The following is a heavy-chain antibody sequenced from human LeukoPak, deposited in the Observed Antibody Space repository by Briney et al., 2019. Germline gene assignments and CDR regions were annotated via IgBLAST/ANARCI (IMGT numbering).Heavy chain of an antibody. J-gene: IGHJ6*03. Sequence: SETLSLTCTVSGGSISSDAYYWSGIRQPPGKGLQWIGYIYHSGSTYYNPSLKSRVTISVDRSKDQFSLKLSAVTAADTAVYYCARLTTYYYYMDVWGKGTTVTVSS. CDR2: IYHSGST. CDR1: GGSISSDAYY. D-gene: IGHD4-11*01. CDR3: ARLTTYYYYMDV. V-gene: IGHV4-30-2*01.